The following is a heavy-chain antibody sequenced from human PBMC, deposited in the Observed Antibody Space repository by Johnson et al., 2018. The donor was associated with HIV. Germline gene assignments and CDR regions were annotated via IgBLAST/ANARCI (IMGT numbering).Heavy chain of an antibody. CDR3: AKVRRYDPDGAFDV. D-gene: IGHD3-3*01. V-gene: IGHV3-23*04. CDR2: ISGSGGST. CDR1: GFTFSSYA. J-gene: IGHJ3*01. Sequence: DVQLVESGGGLVQPGGSLRLSCAASGFTFSSYAMHWVRQAPGKGLEWVSGISGSGGSTYYADSEKGRFTISRDNSKNTLYLQMNSLRAEDTAVYYCAKVRRYDPDGAFDVWGQGTMVTVSS.